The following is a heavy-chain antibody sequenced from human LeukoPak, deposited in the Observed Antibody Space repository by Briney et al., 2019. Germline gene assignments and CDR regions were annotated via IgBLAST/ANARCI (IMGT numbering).Heavy chain of an antibody. D-gene: IGHD4-17*01. Sequence: SETLSLTCMVSGGSISSYYWSWIRPPPGKGLEWIGYIYYSGSTNHNPSLKSRVTISVDTSKNQFSLKLSSVTTAETAVYYCARVSYGDYAASDVAIDYWGQGTLVTVSS. CDR3: ARVSYGDYAASDVAIDY. J-gene: IGHJ4*02. CDR2: IYYSGST. V-gene: IGHV4-59*01. CDR1: GGSISSYY.